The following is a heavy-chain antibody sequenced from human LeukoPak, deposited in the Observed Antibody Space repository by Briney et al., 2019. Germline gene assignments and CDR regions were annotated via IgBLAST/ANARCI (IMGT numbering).Heavy chain of an antibody. CDR2: INPSGGST. CDR3: AREVGRRYSSGWPPLYFQH. Sequence: ASVKVSCKASGYTFTSYYMHWVRQAPGQGLEWMGIINPSGGSTSYAQKFQGRVTMTRDTSTSTVYMELRSLRSDDTAVYYCAREVGRRYSSGWPPLYFQHWGQGTLVTVSS. CDR1: GYTFTSYY. J-gene: IGHJ1*01. V-gene: IGHV1-46*01. D-gene: IGHD6-19*01.